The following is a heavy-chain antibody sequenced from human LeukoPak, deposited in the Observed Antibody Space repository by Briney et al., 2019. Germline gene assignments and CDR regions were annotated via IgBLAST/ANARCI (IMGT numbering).Heavy chain of an antibody. D-gene: IGHD2-15*01. CDR1: GGTFSSYA. CDR2: INPSGGST. CDR3: ARARYCSGGSCYYFNC. V-gene: IGHV1-46*01. J-gene: IGHJ4*02. Sequence: ASVKVSCKASGGTFSSYAISWVRQAPGQGLEWMGIINPSGGSTSYAQRFQGRVTMTRDTSTSTVYMELSSLRSEDTAVYYCARARYCSGGSCYYFNCWGQGTLVTVSS.